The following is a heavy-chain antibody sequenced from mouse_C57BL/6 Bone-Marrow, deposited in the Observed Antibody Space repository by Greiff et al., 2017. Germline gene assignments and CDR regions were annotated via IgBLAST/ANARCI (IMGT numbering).Heavy chain of an antibody. CDR3: ASDGYYGSFDY. Sequence: QVQLQQSGAELVRPGSSVKLSCKASGYTFTSYWMHWVKQRPIQGLEWIGNIDPSDSETHYNQKFKDKATLTVDKSSSTAYMQLSSLTSEDSAVYYCASDGYYGSFDYWGQGTTLTVSS. J-gene: IGHJ2*01. CDR2: IDPSDSET. D-gene: IGHD1-1*01. V-gene: IGHV1-52*01. CDR1: GYTFTSYW.